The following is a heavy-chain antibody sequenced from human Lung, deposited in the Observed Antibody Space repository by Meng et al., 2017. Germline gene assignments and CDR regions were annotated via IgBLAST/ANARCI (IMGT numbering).Heavy chain of an antibody. CDR1: GGSFSDYY. CDR2: INHSGST. CDR3: ARGPTTMAHDFDY. Sequence: QVQQQQGGAGFFNPSETRSLPCVVSGGSFSDYYGSWIRQPPGKGLEWIGEINHSGSTNYNPSLESRATISVDTSQNNLSLKLSSVTAADSAVYYCARGPTTMAHDFDYWGQGTLVTVSS. V-gene: IGHV4-34*01. J-gene: IGHJ4*02. D-gene: IGHD4-11*01.